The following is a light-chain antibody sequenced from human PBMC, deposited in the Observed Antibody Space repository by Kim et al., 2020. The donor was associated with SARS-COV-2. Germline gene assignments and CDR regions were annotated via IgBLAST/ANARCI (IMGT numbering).Light chain of an antibody. V-gene: IGKV1D-12*01. CDR3: QQANSFPGGVFT. CDR2: AAS. CDR1: QGIGSW. J-gene: IGKJ3*01. Sequence: DIQMTQSPSSVSASVGDRVTITCRASQGIGSWLAWYQQKPGKASKLLIYAASSLQSGVPSRFSGSGSGTDFTLTISSLQPEDFATYYCQQANSFPGGVFTFGPGTKVDIK.